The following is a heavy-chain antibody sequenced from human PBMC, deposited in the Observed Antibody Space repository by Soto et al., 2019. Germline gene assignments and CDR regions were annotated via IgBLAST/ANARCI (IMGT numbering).Heavy chain of an antibody. J-gene: IGHJ4*02. V-gene: IGHV4-39*01. CDR1: GGSISGSSYY. D-gene: IGHD4-17*01. Sequence: SETLSLTCTVSGGSISGSSYYWGWIRQPPGKGLECIGSVHYSGSTDYNPSLKSRVTISVDTSKNQFSLKLTSVTAADTAVYFCASFSGATYGDYGGGINYWGQGTLVTAPQ. CDR2: VHYSGST. CDR3: ASFSGATYGDYGGGINY.